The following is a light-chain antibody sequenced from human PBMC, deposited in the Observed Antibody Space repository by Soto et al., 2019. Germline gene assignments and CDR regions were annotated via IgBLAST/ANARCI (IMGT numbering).Light chain of an antibody. V-gene: IGKV1-39*01. J-gene: IGKJ5*01. CDR3: KPLNSYTIT. CDR2: AAS. Sequence: DIQMTQSPSSLSASVGDRVTITCRASQSISSYLNWYQQKPGKAPKLLIYAASSLQSGVTSRFSGSGSGTDFTLTIRRLQTEDFATYYCKPLNSYTITVGHGTRRENK. CDR1: QSISSY.